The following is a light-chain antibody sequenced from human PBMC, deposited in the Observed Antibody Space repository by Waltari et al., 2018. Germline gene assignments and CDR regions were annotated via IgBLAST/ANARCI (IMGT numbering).Light chain of an antibody. CDR3: GTWDSSLSAVV. J-gene: IGLJ2*01. V-gene: IGLV1-51*02. CDR2: ENN. CDR1: RSNIGNNY. Sequence: QSVLTQPPSVSAAPGQKVTISCSGSRSNIGNNYVSWYQQLPETAPKLLIYENNKRPSGIPDRFSGSKSGTSATLGITGLQTGDEADYYCGTWDSSLSAVVFGGGTKLTVL.